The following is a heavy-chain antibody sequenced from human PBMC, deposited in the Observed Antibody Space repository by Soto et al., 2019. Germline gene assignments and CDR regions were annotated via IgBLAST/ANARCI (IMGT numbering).Heavy chain of an antibody. CDR3: PTPYYGGNYYGMAV. D-gene: IGHD4-17*01. Sequence: QVQLVESGGGVVQPGRSLRLSCAASVFTFSSYAMHWVRQAPGKGLEWVAVISYDGSNKYYADAVKGRFTISRDNSKNTLYLQTNSLRAEDTAVYYGPTPYYGGNYYGMAVGGQGTTVIVSS. CDR1: VFTFSSYA. V-gene: IGHV3-30-3*01. CDR2: ISYDGSNK. J-gene: IGHJ6*02.